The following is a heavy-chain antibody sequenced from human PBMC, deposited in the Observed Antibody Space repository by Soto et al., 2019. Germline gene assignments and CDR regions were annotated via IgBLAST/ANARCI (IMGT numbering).Heavy chain of an antibody. J-gene: IGHJ4*02. Sequence: GGSLRLSCAASGFTFSSYAMSWVRQAPGKGLEWVSAISGSGGSTYYADSVKGRFTISRDNSKNTLYLQMNSLRAEDTAVYYCAKDRGGVLRYFDWSGNFDYWGQATLDTVSS. V-gene: IGHV3-23*01. CDR3: AKDRGGVLRYFDWSGNFDY. CDR1: GFTFSSYA. CDR2: ISGSGGST. D-gene: IGHD3-9*01.